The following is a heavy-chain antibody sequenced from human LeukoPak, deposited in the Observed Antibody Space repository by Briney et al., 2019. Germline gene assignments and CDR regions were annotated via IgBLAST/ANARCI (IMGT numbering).Heavy chain of an antibody. V-gene: IGHV4-39*01. Sequence: SETLSLTCTVSGGSISSSSYYWGWIRQPPGKGLERIGSIYYSGSTYYNPSLKSRVTISVDTSKNQFSLKLSSVTAADTAVYYCASLSIAAFDYWGQGTLVTVSS. J-gene: IGHJ4*02. CDR1: GGSISSSSYY. CDR2: IYYSGST. D-gene: IGHD6-13*01. CDR3: ASLSIAAFDY.